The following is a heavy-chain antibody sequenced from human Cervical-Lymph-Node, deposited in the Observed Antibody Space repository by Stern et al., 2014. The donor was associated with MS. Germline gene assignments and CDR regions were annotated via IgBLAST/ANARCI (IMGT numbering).Heavy chain of an antibody. CDR3: AHRTAGPFDY. CDR1: GFSLSTSGLG. J-gene: IGHJ4*02. V-gene: IGHV2-5*02. Sequence: QITLKESGPALVKPTQTLTLTCTFSGFSLSTSGLGVGWIRQPTGETLEWLAYIYWDDQKRYSPSLKSRLTITKDTSKNQVVLTLTNVDPVDTATYYCAHRTAGPFDYWGQGTLVTVSS. CDR2: IYWDDQK.